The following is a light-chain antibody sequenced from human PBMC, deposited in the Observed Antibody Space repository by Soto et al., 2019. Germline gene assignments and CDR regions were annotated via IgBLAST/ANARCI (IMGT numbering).Light chain of an antibody. CDR3: QQYHNWPPQYT. J-gene: IGKJ2*01. V-gene: IGKV3-11*01. Sequence: EVVLTQSPATLSLSPGERATLSCRASQSVGNFLAWYQQKPGQAPRLLIYDASNRATGIPARFSGSGSGTDFTLTISSLQPEDFAVYYCQQYHNWPPQYTFGQGTKLQIK. CDR2: DAS. CDR1: QSVGNF.